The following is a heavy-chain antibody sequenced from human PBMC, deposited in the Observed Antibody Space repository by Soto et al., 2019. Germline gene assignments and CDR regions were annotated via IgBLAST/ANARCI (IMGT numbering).Heavy chain of an antibody. CDR2: INHSGRT. Sequence: QVQLQQWGAGLLKPSEPLSLTCAVSGGSLSGNYWSWIRQTPGKGLQWIAEINHSGRTNYTPALQRRVTIAVDTSKNQFALNLNSVTAAATAVYYCARAEFGVLYCGSTSSYWAFEVSGQGTMVAVSS. CDR3: ARAEFGVLYCGSTSSYWAFEV. D-gene: IGHD2-2*01. V-gene: IGHV4-34*01. J-gene: IGHJ3*01. CDR1: GGSLSGNY.